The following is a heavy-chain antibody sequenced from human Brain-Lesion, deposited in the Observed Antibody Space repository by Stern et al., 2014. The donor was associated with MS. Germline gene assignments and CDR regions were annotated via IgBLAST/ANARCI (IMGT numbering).Heavy chain of an antibody. CDR2: IWPGDSDP. Sequence: VQLVQSGAEVKKPGESLKISCKGSGYRFTSNWIGWARQLPGKGLEWMGIIWPGDSDPRYSPSFQGQVTISADKSISTGYLQWSSLQASDTAMYYCARRGDSSSSGFDYWGQGTLVIVSS. CDR1: GYRFTSNW. D-gene: IGHD6-6*01. J-gene: IGHJ4*02. V-gene: IGHV5-51*01. CDR3: ARRGDSSSSGFDY.